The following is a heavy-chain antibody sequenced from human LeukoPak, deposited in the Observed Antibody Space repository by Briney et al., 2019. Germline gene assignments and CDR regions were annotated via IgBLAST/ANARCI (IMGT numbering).Heavy chain of an antibody. Sequence: GGSLRLSCAASGFTFSSYWMNWVRQAPEKGLEWVANIKQDGSEKYYVDSVKGRFTISRDNAKNSLYLQMNSLRAEDTAVYYCARDGAPDAHCSSSSCAIRWGQGTLVTVSS. CDR2: IKQDGSEK. D-gene: IGHD2-2*01. J-gene: IGHJ4*02. CDR3: ARDGAPDAHCSSSSCAIR. V-gene: IGHV3-7*01. CDR1: GFTFSSYW.